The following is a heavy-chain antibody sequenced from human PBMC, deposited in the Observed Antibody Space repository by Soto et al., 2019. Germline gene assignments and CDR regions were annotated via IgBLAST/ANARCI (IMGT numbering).Heavy chain of an antibody. V-gene: IGHV3-11*01. D-gene: IGHD3-3*01. CDR1: GFTFSDYY. J-gene: IGHJ6*02. Sequence: QVHLVESGGGVVKPGGSLRLSCATSGFTFSDYYMSWIRQAPGKGLEWVSYISSTGSLKYYADSVEGRFTISRDNAKNSLYLQMNSLRAEDTAVYYCARDRGITIFGVVLPYADVWGQGTTVTVSS. CDR2: ISSTGSLK. CDR3: ARDRGITIFGVVLPYADV.